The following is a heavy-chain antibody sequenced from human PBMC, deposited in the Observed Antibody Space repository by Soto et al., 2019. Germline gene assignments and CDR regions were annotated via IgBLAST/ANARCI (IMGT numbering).Heavy chain of an antibody. CDR1: GDSVSSNSAA. V-gene: IGHV6-1*01. D-gene: IGHD2-2*01. CDR3: GRDPQYCSSTTCPNDVFDV. J-gene: IGHJ3*01. CDR2: TYYRSKCYY. Sequence: SQTLSLTCAISGDSVSSNSAAWNWIRQSPSRGLEWLGRTYYRSKCYYDYTKSVRSRIIINPDTSKNQVSLHLNSVTPEDTAVYYCGRDPQYCSSTTCPNDVFDVWGQGTMVTVSS.